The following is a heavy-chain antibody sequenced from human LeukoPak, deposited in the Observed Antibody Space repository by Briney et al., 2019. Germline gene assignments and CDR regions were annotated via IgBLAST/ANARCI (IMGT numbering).Heavy chain of an antibody. CDR3: ARDDLGGWFGELIGEHYMDV. Sequence: SEPLSLPCSVSGVSISGSYWTWLRQPPGKGLEWFGQIYYKGNADYNPSLKSRVTLSADTSKHQFSLKLTAMTAAATAVYYCARDDLGGWFGELIGEHYMDVWGKGTTVTVSS. V-gene: IGHV4-59*01. CDR2: IYYKGNA. D-gene: IGHD3-10*01. J-gene: IGHJ6*03. CDR1: GVSISGSY.